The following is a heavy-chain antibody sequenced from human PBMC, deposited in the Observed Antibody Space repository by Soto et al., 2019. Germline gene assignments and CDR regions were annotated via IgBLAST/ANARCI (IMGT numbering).Heavy chain of an antibody. CDR3: ARGWGYDSNDYYYAY. J-gene: IGHJ4*02. CDR2: IIPIFGTA. CDR1: GGTFSRHA. D-gene: IGHD3-22*01. V-gene: IGHV1-69*01. Sequence: QVQLVQSGAEVRKPGSSVKVSCKASGGTFSRHAISWVRQAPGQGLEWMGGIIPIFGTANHAQKFQGRVTIIADESTSTVYMELSSLRSEDTAMYYCARGWGYDSNDYYYAYWGQGTLVSSPQ.